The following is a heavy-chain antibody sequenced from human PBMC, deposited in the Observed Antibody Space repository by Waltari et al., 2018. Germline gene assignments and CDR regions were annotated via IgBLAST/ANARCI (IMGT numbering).Heavy chain of an antibody. V-gene: IGHV5-51*01. Sequence: EVQLVQSGAAVKKPGESLKISCKGSGYSFTSYCIGWVRQMPGKGLEWMGIIYPGDSDTRYSPSFQGQVTISADKSISTAYLQWSSLKASDTAMYYCARHLKGIAAAGTFFDYWGQGTLVTVSS. J-gene: IGHJ4*02. CDR1: GYSFTSYC. CDR2: IYPGDSDT. CDR3: ARHLKGIAAAGTFFDY. D-gene: IGHD6-13*01.